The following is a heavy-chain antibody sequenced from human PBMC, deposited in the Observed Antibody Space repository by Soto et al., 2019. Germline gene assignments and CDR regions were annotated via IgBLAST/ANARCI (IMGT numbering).Heavy chain of an antibody. Sequence: PGGSLRLSCAASGFTFSSYGMHWVRQAPGKGLEWVAVISYDGSNKYYADSVKGRFTISRDNSKNTLYLQMNSLRAEDTAVYYCAKTRIGYSNYASGYDDWGQGTLVTVSS. J-gene: IGHJ4*02. CDR2: ISYDGSNK. D-gene: IGHD4-4*01. CDR1: GFTFSSYG. CDR3: AKTRIGYSNYASGYDD. V-gene: IGHV3-30*18.